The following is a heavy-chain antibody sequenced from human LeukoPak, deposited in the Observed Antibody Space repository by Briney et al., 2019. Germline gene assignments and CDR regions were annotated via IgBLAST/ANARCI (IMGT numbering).Heavy chain of an antibody. D-gene: IGHD3-22*01. J-gene: IGHJ4*02. CDR3: ARGDSSGYYCPY. Sequence: GGSLRLSCAVSGFTFSSYSMNWVRQAPGKGLEWVSSISSSSSYIYYADSVKGRFTISRDNAKNSLYLQMNSLRAEDTAVYYCARGDSSGYYCPYWGQGTLVTVSS. CDR1: GFTFSSYS. V-gene: IGHV3-21*01. CDR2: ISSSSSYI.